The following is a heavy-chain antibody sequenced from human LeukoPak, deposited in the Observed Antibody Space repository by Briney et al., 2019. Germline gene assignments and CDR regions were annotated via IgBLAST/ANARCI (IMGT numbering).Heavy chain of an antibody. CDR2: ISHDGSDK. V-gene: IGHV3-30*03. CDR1: GFTFSSFS. D-gene: IGHD5-12*01. J-gene: IGHJ4*02. Sequence: GGSLRLSCAASGFTFSSFSLHWVRQAPGKGLEWMALISHDGSDKYADSVKGRFTVSRDNSKNTLYLQMNSLRTEDTAVYYCVRYSGYDCFFDYWGQGSLVTVSS. CDR3: VRYSGYDCFFDY.